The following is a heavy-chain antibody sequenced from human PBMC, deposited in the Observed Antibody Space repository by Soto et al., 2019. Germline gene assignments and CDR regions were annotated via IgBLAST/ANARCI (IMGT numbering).Heavy chain of an antibody. J-gene: IGHJ5*02. V-gene: IGHV4-34*01. CDR1: GGSFSGYY. CDR3: ARGLKRRQGNNWFDP. Sequence: SETLSLTCAVYGGSFSGYYWSWIRQPPGKGLEWIGEINHSGSTNYNPSLKSRVTISVDTSKNQFSLKLSSVTAADTAVYYCARGLKRRQGNNWFDPWGQGSPVAVSS. D-gene: IGHD6-25*01. CDR2: INHSGST.